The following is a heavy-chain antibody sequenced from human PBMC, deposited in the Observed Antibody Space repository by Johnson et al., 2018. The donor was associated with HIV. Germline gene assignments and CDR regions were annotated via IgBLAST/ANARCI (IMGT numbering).Heavy chain of an antibody. V-gene: IGHV3-33*06. Sequence: QVQLVESGGGVVQPGRSLRLSCAASGFTFTYFGMHWVRQAPGKGLVWVAVIWYDGSITFYEASVKGRFTISRDNSKNTLYLQMNSLRAEDTAVYYCVKGSRDLGGAFDIWGQGTMVTVSS. CDR2: IWYDGSIT. J-gene: IGHJ3*02. CDR1: GFTFTYFG. CDR3: VKGSRDLGGAFDI.